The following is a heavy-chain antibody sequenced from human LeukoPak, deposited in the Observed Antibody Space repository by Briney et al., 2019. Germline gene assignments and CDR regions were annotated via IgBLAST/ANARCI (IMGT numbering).Heavy chain of an antibody. Sequence: PGGSLRLSCAASGFTFSSYAMSWVRQAPGKGLEWVSAIDGSGGTTYYADSVKGRFTISRDNSKNTLYLQMNSLRAEDTAVYYCAKDVSSREGQLTTWGQGTLVTVSS. CDR2: IDGSGGTT. D-gene: IGHD4-17*01. CDR1: GFTFSSYA. J-gene: IGHJ4*02. V-gene: IGHV3-23*01. CDR3: AKDVSSREGQLTT.